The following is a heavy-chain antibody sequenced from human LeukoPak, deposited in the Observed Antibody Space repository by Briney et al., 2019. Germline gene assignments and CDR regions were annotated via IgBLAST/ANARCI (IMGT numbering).Heavy chain of an antibody. V-gene: IGHV3-23*01. CDR2: ISGSGGST. J-gene: IGHJ3*02. CDR3: AKEERGYCSGGSCLDAFDI. D-gene: IGHD2-15*01. Sequence: PGGSLRLSCAASGFTFSSYAMSWVRQAPGKGLEWVSAISGSGGSTYYADSVKGRFTISRDNSKNTLYLQMNSLRAEDTAVYYCAKEERGYCSGGSCLDAFDIWGQGTMVTVSS. CDR1: GFTFSSYA.